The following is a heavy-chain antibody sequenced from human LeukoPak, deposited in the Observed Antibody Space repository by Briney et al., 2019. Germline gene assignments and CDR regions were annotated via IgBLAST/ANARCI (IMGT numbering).Heavy chain of an antibody. CDR1: GFTFSNYS. CDR3: ARDKSVGATPFDY. V-gene: IGHV3-7*05. J-gene: IGHJ4*02. D-gene: IGHD1-26*01. CDR2: IKQDGSEK. Sequence: PGGSLRLSGAASGFTFSNYSMGWVRHAPGKRLERVANIKQDGSEKYYVDSVKGRFTISRDNAKKSLYLQMNSLRAEDTAVYYCARDKSVGATPFDYWGQGTLVTVSS.